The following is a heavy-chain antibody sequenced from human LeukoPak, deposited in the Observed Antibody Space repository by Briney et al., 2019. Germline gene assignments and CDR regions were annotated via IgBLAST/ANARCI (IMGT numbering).Heavy chain of an antibody. V-gene: IGHV3-30*02. J-gene: IGHJ4*02. CDR2: IRSDGSNK. CDR3: AKDSHWILFDD. D-gene: IGHD2-2*03. Sequence: GGSLRLSCAASGFTFSTYGMHWVRQAPGKGLEWVAFIRSDGSNKYYADSVKGRFTISRDNSKNRLYLQMNSLRAEDTAVYYCAKDSHWILFDDWGQGTLVTVSS. CDR1: GFTFSTYG.